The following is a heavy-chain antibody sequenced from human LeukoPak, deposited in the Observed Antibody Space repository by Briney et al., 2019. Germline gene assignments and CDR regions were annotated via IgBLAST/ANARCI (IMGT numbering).Heavy chain of an antibody. V-gene: IGHV4-38-2*02. D-gene: IGHD1-26*01. CDR2: IYHSGST. CDR1: GYSISSGYY. Sequence: PSETLSLTCTVSGYSISSGYYWGWIRPPPGKGLEWIGSIYHSGSTYYNPSLKSRVTISVDTSKNQFSLKLSSVTAADTAVYYCARISSGSYLDYFDYWGQGTLVTVSS. J-gene: IGHJ4*02. CDR3: ARISSGSYLDYFDY.